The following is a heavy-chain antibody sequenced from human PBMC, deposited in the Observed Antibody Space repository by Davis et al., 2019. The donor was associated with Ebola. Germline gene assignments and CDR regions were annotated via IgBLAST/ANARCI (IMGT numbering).Heavy chain of an antibody. V-gene: IGHV4-59*01. D-gene: IGHD3-22*01. CDR1: GGSISSYY. CDR2: IYYSGST. CDR3: ARGSLVSSSGYANLFDY. J-gene: IGHJ4*02. Sequence: PSETLSLTCTVSGGSISSYYWSWIRQPPGKGLEWIGYIYYSGSTNYNPSLKSRVTISVDTSKTQFSLKLSSVTAADTAVYYCARGSLVSSSGYANLFDYWGQGTLVTVSS.